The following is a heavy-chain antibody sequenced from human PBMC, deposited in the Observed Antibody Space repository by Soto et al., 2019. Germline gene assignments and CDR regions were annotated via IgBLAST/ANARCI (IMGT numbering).Heavy chain of an antibody. J-gene: IGHJ6*02. V-gene: IGHV3-43*01. D-gene: IGHD5-18*01. CDR3: AKDGTGSGYSYGVDYYYYGMDV. CDR2: ISWDGGST. Sequence: GGSLRLSCAASGFTFDDYTMHWVRQAPGKGLEWVSLISWDGGSTYYADSVKGRFTISRDNSKNSLYLQMNSLRTEDTALYYCAKDGTGSGYSYGVDYYYYGMDVWGQGTTVTVSS. CDR1: GFTFDDYT.